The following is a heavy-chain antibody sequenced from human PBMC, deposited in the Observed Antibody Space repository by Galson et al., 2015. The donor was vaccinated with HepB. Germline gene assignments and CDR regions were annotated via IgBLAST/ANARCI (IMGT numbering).Heavy chain of an antibody. J-gene: IGHJ4*02. V-gene: IGHV3-11*01. Sequence: SLRLSCAASGFTFSDYYMSWIRQALGKGLEWVSYISSSGSTIYYADSVKGRFTISRDNAKNSLYLQMNSLRAEDTAVYYCARDSGDSGSYVYFDYWGQGTLVTVSS. D-gene: IGHD1-26*01. CDR3: ARDSGDSGSYVYFDY. CDR1: GFTFSDYY. CDR2: ISSSGSTI.